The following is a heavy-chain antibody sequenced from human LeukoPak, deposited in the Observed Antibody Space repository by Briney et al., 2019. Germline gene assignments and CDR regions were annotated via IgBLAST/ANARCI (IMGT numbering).Heavy chain of an antibody. V-gene: IGHV3-9*01. CDR3: AKARSVWGSYRSNNFDL. CDR2: VSWNSGSI. CDR1: GFTVDDHA. D-gene: IGHD3-16*02. J-gene: IGHJ4*02. Sequence: GGSLILSCAASGFTVDDHAMFWVRQAPGKGLEWVSGVSWNSGSIGYAASVKGRFPITRDNAKNSVFLQMNSLSAEDPALSYSAKARSVWGSYRSNNFDLWGQGTRVTVSS.